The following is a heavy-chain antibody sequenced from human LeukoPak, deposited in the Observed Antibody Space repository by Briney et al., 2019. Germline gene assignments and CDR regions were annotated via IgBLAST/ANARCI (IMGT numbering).Heavy chain of an antibody. CDR1: GYTFTGYY. CDR3: ARDALEWELRGYFQH. D-gene: IGHD1-26*01. Sequence: ASVKVSCKASGYTFTGYYMHWVRPAPGQGLEWMGWINPNSGGTNYAQKFQGRVTMTRDTSISTAYMELSRLRADDTAVYYCARDALEWELRGYFQHWGQGTLVTVSS. J-gene: IGHJ1*01. V-gene: IGHV1-2*02. CDR2: INPNSGGT.